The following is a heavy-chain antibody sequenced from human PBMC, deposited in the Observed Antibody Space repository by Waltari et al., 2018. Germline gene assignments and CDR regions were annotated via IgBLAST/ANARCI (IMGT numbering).Heavy chain of an antibody. Sequence: QLQLQESGSGLVKPSQTLSLTCAVSGGSIRSGGYSWRWIRQPPGKGLEWIGYIYHSGSTYYNPSLKSRVTISVDRSKNQFSLKLSSVTAADTAVYYCARAYYDSSGYHWFDPWGQGTLVTVSS. J-gene: IGHJ5*02. CDR3: ARAYYDSSGYHWFDP. D-gene: IGHD3-22*01. CDR2: IYHSGST. CDR1: GGSIRSGGYS. V-gene: IGHV4-30-2*01.